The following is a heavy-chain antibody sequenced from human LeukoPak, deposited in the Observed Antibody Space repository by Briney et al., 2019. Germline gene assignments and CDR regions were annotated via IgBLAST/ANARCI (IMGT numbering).Heavy chain of an antibody. CDR1: GASIISTSYY. CDR3: ARAPGYTYGYTWFDP. Sequence: SQTLSLTCTVSGASIISTSYYWGWIRQPPGKGLEWIGSIYYSGSTYYNPSLKSRITMSVDTSKNQFSLKLSSVTAADTAVYYCARAPGYTYGYTWFDPWGQGTLVTVSS. J-gene: IGHJ5*02. D-gene: IGHD5-18*01. CDR2: IYYSGST. V-gene: IGHV4-39*01.